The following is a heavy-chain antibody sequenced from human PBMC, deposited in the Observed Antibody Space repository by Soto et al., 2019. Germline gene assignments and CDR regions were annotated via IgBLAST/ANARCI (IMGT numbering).Heavy chain of an antibody. Sequence: GGALRLPCVALGFTLSDTWMSWVRQSPGKGLAWVGRIKSKTDGGTTDYGAPVKGRFTISRDDSKDTLYLQMNSLKTEDTAVYYCTLDSIVLVPAAGQWGIGYWRQVTLVTVAS. CDR2: IKSKTDGGTT. D-gene: IGHD2-2*01. V-gene: IGHV3-15*01. J-gene: IGHJ4*02. CDR3: TLDSIVLVPAAGQWGIGY. CDR1: GFTLSDTW.